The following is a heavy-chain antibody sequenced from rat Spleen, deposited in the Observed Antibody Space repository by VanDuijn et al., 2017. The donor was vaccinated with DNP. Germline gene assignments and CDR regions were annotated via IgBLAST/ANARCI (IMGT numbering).Heavy chain of an antibody. CDR3: ASHPLDA. CDR1: GFALSDYY. CDR2: ISTGGGNT. V-gene: IGHV5-25*01. Sequence: EVQLVESGGGLEQPGRALNLSCKASGFALSDYYMAWVRQAPTKGLEWVASISTGGGNTYYRDSVKGRFTISRDDARSTLYLQMNSLKSEDTATYYCASHPLDAWGQGTSVTVSS. J-gene: IGHJ4*01.